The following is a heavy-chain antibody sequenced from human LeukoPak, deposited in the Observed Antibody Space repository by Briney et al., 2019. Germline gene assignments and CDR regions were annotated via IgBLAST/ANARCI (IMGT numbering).Heavy chain of an antibody. J-gene: IGHJ2*01. CDR1: GYTFTSYG. Sequence: ASVKVSCKASGYTFTSYGISWVRQAPGQGLEWMGWISAYNGNTNYAQKLQGRVTMTTDTSTSTAYMELRSLRSDDTAVYYCAKHGLESVVVAATRYFDLWGRGTLVTVSS. D-gene: IGHD2-15*01. CDR3: AKHGLESVVVAATRYFDL. V-gene: IGHV1-18*01. CDR2: ISAYNGNT.